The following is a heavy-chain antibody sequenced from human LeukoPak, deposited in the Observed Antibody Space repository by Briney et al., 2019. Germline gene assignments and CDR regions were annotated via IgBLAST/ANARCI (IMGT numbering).Heavy chain of an antibody. J-gene: IGHJ4*02. CDR1: GYTFSGYY. CDR2: INPKSGGT. Sequence: ASVKVSCKASGYTFSGYYMHWVRQAPGQGLEWMGWINPKSGGTNYAQKFQGRVTMTRDTSISTAYMELSRLRSDDTAVYYCARGLDPQLGPDYWGQGTLVTVSS. CDR3: ARGLDPQLGPDY. V-gene: IGHV1-2*02. D-gene: IGHD1-26*01.